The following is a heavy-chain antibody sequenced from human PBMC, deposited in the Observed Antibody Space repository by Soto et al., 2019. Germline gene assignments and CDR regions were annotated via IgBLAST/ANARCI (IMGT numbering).Heavy chain of an antibody. Sequence: QVQLVESGGGVVQPGRSLRLSCAASGFTFSSYGMHWVRQAPGKGLEWVAVISYDGSNEYYADSVKGRFTISRYNSKNTLYLQMNSLRAEDTAMYYCAREYSYGYWYFDLWGRGTLVTVS. CDR2: ISYDGSNE. D-gene: IGHD5-18*01. V-gene: IGHV3-30*03. J-gene: IGHJ2*01. CDR3: AREYSYGYWYFDL. CDR1: GFTFSSYG.